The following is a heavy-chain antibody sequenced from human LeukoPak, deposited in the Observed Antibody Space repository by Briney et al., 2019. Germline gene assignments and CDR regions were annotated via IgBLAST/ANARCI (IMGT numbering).Heavy chain of an antibody. V-gene: IGHV3-7*01. J-gene: IGHJ6*03. CDR1: GFTFSNYW. Sequence: QTGGSLRLSCAASGFTFSNYWMTWVRQAPGKGLEWVAHINQDGSNKYYADSVKGRFTISRDNSKNTLYLQMNSLRAEDTAVYYCARDGGIAAAKDYYYYMDVWGKGTTVTVSS. CDR2: INQDGSNK. CDR3: ARDGGIAAAKDYYYYMDV. D-gene: IGHD6-13*01.